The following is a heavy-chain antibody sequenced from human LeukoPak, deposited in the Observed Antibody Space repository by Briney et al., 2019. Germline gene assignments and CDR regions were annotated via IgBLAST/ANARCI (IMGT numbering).Heavy chain of an antibody. J-gene: IGHJ5*02. CDR1: GYTFTGYY. D-gene: IGHD6-6*01. V-gene: IGHV1-2*02. CDR2: INPNSGGT. CDR3: ARDLIAARPGPYNWFDP. Sequence: ASVKVSCKASGYTFTGYYMHWVRQAPGQGLEWMGWINPNSGGTNYAQRFRGRVTMTRDTSISTAYMELSRLRSDDTAVYYCARDLIAARPGPYNWFDPWGQGTLVTVSS.